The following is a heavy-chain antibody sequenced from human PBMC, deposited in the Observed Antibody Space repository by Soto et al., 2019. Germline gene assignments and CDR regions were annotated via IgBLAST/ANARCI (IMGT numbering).Heavy chain of an antibody. V-gene: IGHV1-46*03. Sequence: QVQLVQSGAEVKKPGASVKVSCKASGYTFASYYMHWVRQAPGQGLEWMGIINPSGGGTSYAQKFQGRSTMTRDTSTSTFYMELSSLRSEDAAVYYFARRYDFWSGSYYMDVWGKGTTVTVSS. D-gene: IGHD3-3*01. CDR1: GYTFASYY. CDR3: ARRYDFWSGSYYMDV. CDR2: INPSGGGT. J-gene: IGHJ6*03.